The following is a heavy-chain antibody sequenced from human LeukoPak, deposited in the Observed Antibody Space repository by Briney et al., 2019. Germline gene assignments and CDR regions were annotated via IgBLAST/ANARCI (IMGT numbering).Heavy chain of an antibody. CDR3: ARDPYDSSGSYLERYGMDV. J-gene: IGHJ6*02. D-gene: IGHD3-22*01. Sequence: GASVKASCKASGYTFTSYFMHWVRQAPGQGLEWMGIINPSGGSTSYAQKFQGRVTMTRDTSTSTVYMELSSLRSEDTAVYYCARDPYDSSGSYLERYGMDVWGQGTTVTVSS. CDR1: GYTFTSYF. V-gene: IGHV1-46*01. CDR2: INPSGGST.